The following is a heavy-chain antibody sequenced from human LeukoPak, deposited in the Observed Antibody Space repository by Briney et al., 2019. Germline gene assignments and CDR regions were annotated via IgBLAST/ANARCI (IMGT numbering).Heavy chain of an antibody. V-gene: IGHV1-24*01. Sequence: DSVTVSWLLSGHTLTKLSMEWVGQAPGKGSEWMGGFHPEDGETINAQKFQGRVTMTEDTSTDTAYMEVSSRRYEDMAVSYCSPNGHTYGFELDYWGQGTLVTVSS. D-gene: IGHD3-10*01. J-gene: IGHJ4*02. CDR3: SPNGHTYGFELDY. CDR1: GHTLTKLS. CDR2: FHPEDGET.